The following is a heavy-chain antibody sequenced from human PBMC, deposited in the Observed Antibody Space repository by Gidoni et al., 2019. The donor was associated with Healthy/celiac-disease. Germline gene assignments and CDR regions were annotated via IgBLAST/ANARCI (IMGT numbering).Heavy chain of an antibody. D-gene: IGHD6-13*01. V-gene: IGHV4-59*01. Sequence: QVQLQESGPGLVKPSETLSLTCPVSGGSISSYYWSWIRQPPGKGLEWIGYIYYSGSTNYNPSLKSRVTISVDTSKNQFSLKLSSVTAADTAVYYCARDPGIAAAGTDAFDIWGQGTMVTVSS. CDR2: IYYSGST. CDR1: GGSISSYY. CDR3: ARDPGIAAAGTDAFDI. J-gene: IGHJ3*02.